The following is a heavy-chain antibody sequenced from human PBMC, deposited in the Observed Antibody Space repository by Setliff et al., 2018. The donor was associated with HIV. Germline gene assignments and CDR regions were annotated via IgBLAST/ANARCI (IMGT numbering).Heavy chain of an antibody. J-gene: IGHJ2*01. CDR2: IYYSGTT. D-gene: IGHD4-17*01. CDR3: AHRYGDYKIGDWFFDL. V-gene: IGHV4-31*03. CDR1: GGSISSKSYY. Sequence: SETLSLTCTVPGGSISSKSYYWGWIRQPPGKGLDWIGHIYYSGTTYYNPSLKSRVTISVDKSKNQFSLKLNSVTAADTAVYYCAHRYGDYKIGDWFFDLWGRGTLVTVSS.